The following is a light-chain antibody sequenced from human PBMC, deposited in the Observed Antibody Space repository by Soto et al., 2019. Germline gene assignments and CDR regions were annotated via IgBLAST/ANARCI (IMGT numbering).Light chain of an antibody. Sequence: DIQMTQSPSSLSASVGDRVTITCRASQSISSYLNWYQQKPGKTPKLLIYAASSLKSGVPSRFSGSGSGTDFTLTISSLQPEDFATYYCQQSYSGTFGQGTKVEIK. J-gene: IGKJ1*01. CDR2: AAS. CDR1: QSISSY. CDR3: QQSYSGT. V-gene: IGKV1-39*01.